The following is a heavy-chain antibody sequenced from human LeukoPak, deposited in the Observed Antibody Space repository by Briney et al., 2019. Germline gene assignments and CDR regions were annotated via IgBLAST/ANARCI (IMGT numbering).Heavy chain of an antibody. CDR1: GFTFSSYG. CDR3: ARERYYYDSSGYYYYFDY. CDR2: IWYDGSNK. Sequence: QPGGSLRLSCAASGFTFSSYGMHWVRQAPGKGLEWVAVIWYDGSNKYYADSVKGRFTISRDNSKNTLYLQMNSLRAEDTAVYYCARERYYYDSSGYYYYFDYWGQGTLVTVSS. V-gene: IGHV3-33*01. J-gene: IGHJ4*02. D-gene: IGHD3-22*01.